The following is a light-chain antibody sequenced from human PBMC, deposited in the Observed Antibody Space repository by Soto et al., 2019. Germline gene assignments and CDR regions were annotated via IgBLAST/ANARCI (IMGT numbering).Light chain of an antibody. Sequence: EVVMTQSPATLSMSPGERATLSCRASQSVSSSLAWYQQKPGQAPRLLIYGASTRATGIPDRFSGSGSDTEYTLTISSLQAEDFAIYYCQPYNNWWTFGQGTKVEIK. V-gene: IGKV3-15*01. CDR1: QSVSSS. J-gene: IGKJ1*01. CDR3: QPYNNWWT. CDR2: GAS.